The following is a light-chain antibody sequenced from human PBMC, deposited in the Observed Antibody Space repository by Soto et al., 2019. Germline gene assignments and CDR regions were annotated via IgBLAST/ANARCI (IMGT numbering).Light chain of an antibody. Sequence: DIQMTQSPSTLSASVGDRVTITCRASQSIGSWLAWYQLKPGKAPKLLIYKASSLETGVPSRFTGSESGTEFTLTISTLQPDDFATYYCQQYNGTFGQGTKVDIK. CDR2: KAS. CDR1: QSIGSW. CDR3: QQYNGT. V-gene: IGKV1-5*03. J-gene: IGKJ1*01.